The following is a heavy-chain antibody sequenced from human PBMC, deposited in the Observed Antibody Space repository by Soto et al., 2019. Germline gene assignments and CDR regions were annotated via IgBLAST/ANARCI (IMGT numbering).Heavy chain of an antibody. J-gene: IGHJ4*02. CDR1: GYASLSYA. D-gene: IGHD3-10*01. Sequence: QVQLVQSGPEMMQPGASVKVSCKASGYASLSYAMHWVRQVHGQVYEGLGWINAGVDGTMYSERFQGRGMITRDTSANTVYMELNALTSEDTAVYYCAREVPGVTSFDYWGQGPLVIVSS. V-gene: IGHV1-3*01. CDR3: AREVPGVTSFDY. CDR2: INAGVDGT.